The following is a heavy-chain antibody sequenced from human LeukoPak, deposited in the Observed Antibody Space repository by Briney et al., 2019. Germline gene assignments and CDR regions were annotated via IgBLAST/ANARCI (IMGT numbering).Heavy chain of an antibody. J-gene: IGHJ4*02. V-gene: IGHV4-34*01. CDR1: GGSFSGYY. D-gene: IGHD5-18*01. CDR2: INHSGST. Sequence: SETLSLTCAVYGGSFSGYYWSWIRQPPGKGLEWIGEINHSGSTNYNPSLKSRVTISVDTSKNQFSLKLSSVTAADTAVYYCARERGDTAMFRFIESWGQGILVTVSS. CDR3: ARERGDTAMFRFIES.